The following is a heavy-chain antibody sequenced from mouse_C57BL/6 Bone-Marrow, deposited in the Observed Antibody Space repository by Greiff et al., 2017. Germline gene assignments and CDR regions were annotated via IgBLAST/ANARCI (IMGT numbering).Heavy chain of an antibody. V-gene: IGHV2-6*01. Sequence: QVQLKESGPGLVAPSQSLSITCPFSGFSLTSYGVDWVRQSPGKGLEWLGVIWGVGSTNYNSALKSRLSSSKDNSKSQVFLKMNSLQTDDTAMYYCASDLGRGFAYWGQGTLVTVSA. CDR2: IWGVGST. J-gene: IGHJ3*01. D-gene: IGHD4-1*01. CDR3: ASDLGRGFAY. CDR1: GFSLTSYG.